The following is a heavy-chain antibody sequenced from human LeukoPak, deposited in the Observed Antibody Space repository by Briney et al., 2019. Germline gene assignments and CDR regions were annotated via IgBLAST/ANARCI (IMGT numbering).Heavy chain of an antibody. J-gene: IGHJ4*02. Sequence: GGSLRLSCAASGFTFSSYSMNWVRQAPGKGLEWVSYISSSSSTIYYADSVKGRFTTSRDNAKNSLYLQMNSLRAEDTAVYYCARDYYDSSGYIDYWGQGTLVTVSS. CDR2: ISSSSSTI. D-gene: IGHD3-22*01. CDR3: ARDYYDSSGYIDY. V-gene: IGHV3-48*01. CDR1: GFTFSSYS.